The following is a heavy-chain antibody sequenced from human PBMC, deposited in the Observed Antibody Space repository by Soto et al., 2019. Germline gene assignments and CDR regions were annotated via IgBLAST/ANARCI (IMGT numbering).Heavy chain of an antibody. CDR2: IDWDDDK. J-gene: IGHJ4*02. CDR3: AGIGYCSSASCGYFDY. V-gene: IGHV2-70*11. CDR1: GFSLSTSGMC. Sequence: GSGPTLVNPTQTLTLTCTFSGFSLSTSGMCVSWIRQPPGKALEWLARIDWDDDKYYSTSLKTRLTISKDTSTNQVVLTMTNMDPVDTATYYCAGIGYCSSASCGYFDYSGQATLVAVSS. D-gene: IGHD2-2*03.